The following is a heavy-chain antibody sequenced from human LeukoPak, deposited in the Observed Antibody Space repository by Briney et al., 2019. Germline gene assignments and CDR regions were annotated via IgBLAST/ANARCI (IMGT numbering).Heavy chain of an antibody. CDR2: ISGDGGYT. CDR3: AKTRGDSHAFDI. Sequence: TGGSLRLSCSASGFPFSSYAMHWVRQAPGKGLEWVSLISGDGGYTYFTDSVKGRFTISRDNSKNSLYLQMNSLRADDSALYYCAKTRGDSHAFDIWGQGTMVTVSS. D-gene: IGHD2-21*02. CDR1: GFPFSSYA. V-gene: IGHV3-43*02. J-gene: IGHJ3*02.